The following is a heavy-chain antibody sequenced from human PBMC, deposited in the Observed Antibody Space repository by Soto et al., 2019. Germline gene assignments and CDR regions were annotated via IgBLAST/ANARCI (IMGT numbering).Heavy chain of an antibody. CDR1: GGSISSSSNY. D-gene: IGHD2-21*02. CDR3: ARVCGCDCQLGMVV. Sequence: SETLSLTCTVSGGSISSSSNYWGWIRHHPGKGLEWIGYIYYSGSTYYNPSLKSRVTISVDTSKNQLSLKLSSVTAADTAVYYCARVCGCDCQLGMVVWGQGTTGTVS. CDR2: IYYSGST. V-gene: IGHV4-31*03. J-gene: IGHJ6*02.